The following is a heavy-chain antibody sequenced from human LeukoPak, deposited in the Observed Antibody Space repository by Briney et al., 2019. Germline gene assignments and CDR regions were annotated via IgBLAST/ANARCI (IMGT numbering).Heavy chain of an antibody. CDR1: GYTFTSYG. J-gene: IGHJ4*02. CDR3: ARGGPNPSGWHLDN. CDR2: IDGDNGKT. D-gene: IGHD6-19*01. V-gene: IGHV1-3*01. Sequence: ASVKVSCKASGYTFTSYGISWVRQAPGQRLEWMGCIDGDNGKTQYSQKFHGRVTITRDTSANTAYIEVSSLRSEDTAVYYCARGGPNPSGWHLDNWGQGTLVTVSS.